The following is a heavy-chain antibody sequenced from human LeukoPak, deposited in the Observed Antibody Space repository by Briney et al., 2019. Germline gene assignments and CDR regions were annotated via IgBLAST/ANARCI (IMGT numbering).Heavy chain of an antibody. Sequence: KSGGSLRLSCATSGFIFSNAWLSWVRQVPGKGLEWVGRIKSKTDGETRDYAAPVKGRFTISRDDSKNTLYLQMNSLRAEDTAVYYCAKQRLGELSFLDYWGQGTLVTVSS. CDR3: AKQRLGELSFLDY. V-gene: IGHV3-15*01. CDR2: IKSKTDGETR. CDR1: GFIFSNAW. J-gene: IGHJ4*02. D-gene: IGHD3-16*02.